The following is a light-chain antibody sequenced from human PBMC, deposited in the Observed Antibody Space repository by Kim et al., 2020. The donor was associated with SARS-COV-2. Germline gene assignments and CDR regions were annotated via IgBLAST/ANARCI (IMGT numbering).Light chain of an antibody. Sequence: ASPRQSVTLSVPCTSSDVGCYTYVSWYQQHPGKAPKLMIYDVSKRPSGVPDRFSGARSGNTASLTISGLQAEDEADCYCCTYTWVFGGGTQLTVL. CDR1: SSDVGCYTY. CDR3: CTYTWV. V-gene: IGLV2-11*01. CDR2: DVS. J-gene: IGLJ3*02.